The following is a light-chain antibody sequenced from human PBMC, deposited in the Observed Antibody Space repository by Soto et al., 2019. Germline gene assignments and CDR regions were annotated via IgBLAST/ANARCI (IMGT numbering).Light chain of an antibody. CDR1: QSISSTY. V-gene: IGKV3-20*01. J-gene: IGKJ2*02. Sequence: ETVLTQSPGTLSLSPGERATLSCRASQSISSTYLGWYQQKPGQPPRLFIHGASGRADDIPDSFSGSGSGKDFTLNISRLETEEFAVYYCQHYGPSPGTFCQGTQLESK. CDR3: QHYGPSPGT. CDR2: GAS.